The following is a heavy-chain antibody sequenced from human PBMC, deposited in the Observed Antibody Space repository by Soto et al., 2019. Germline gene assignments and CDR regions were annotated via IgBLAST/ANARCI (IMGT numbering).Heavy chain of an antibody. CDR3: ARVTYDSSGYNEGFDY. D-gene: IGHD3-22*01. J-gene: IGHJ4*02. Sequence: QPGGSLRLSCAASGFTFSSYGMHWVRQAPGKGLEWVAVIWYDGSNKYYADSVKGRFTISRDNSKNTLYLQMNSLRAEDTAVYYCARVTYDSSGYNEGFDYWGQGTLVTVSS. V-gene: IGHV3-33*01. CDR1: GFTFSSYG. CDR2: IWYDGSNK.